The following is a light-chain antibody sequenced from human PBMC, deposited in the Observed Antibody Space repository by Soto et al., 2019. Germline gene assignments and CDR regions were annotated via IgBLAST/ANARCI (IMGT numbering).Light chain of an antibody. Sequence: DVVMTQSPLSLPVTLGQPASISCRSSQSLVSVDGNTYLNWFQQRPGQSPRRLIYKVSNRDSGVPDRFSGSGSGTDFTLKISRVEAEDVGVYYCMQGTHWPPWTFGQGTKVEIK. CDR3: MQGTHWPPWT. J-gene: IGKJ1*01. V-gene: IGKV2-30*01. CDR2: KVS. CDR1: QSLVSVDGNTY.